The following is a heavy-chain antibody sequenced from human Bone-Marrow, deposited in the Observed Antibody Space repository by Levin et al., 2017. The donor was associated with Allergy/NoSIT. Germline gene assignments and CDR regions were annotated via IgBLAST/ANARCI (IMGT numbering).Heavy chain of an antibody. J-gene: IGHJ4*02. V-gene: IGHV1-3*01. CDR1: GYTFTTYA. CDR3: ARGKQFLVSYYFDN. Sequence: GESLKISCKTSGYTFTTYAIHWVRQAPGQGLQWMGWINAGNGNTKYSQNFQDRVTISRDTSTSTVYLEVSSLKFEDTALYYCARGKQFLVSYYFDNWGQGTLVTVSA. CDR2: INAGNGNT. D-gene: IGHD6-19*01.